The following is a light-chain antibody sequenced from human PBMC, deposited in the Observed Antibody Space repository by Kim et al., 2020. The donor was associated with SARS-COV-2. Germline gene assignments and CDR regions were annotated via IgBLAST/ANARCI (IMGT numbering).Light chain of an antibody. CDR1: QNINTW. CDR3: HQYDSFPYS. V-gene: IGKV1-5*03. Sequence: DIQMTQSPSTLSASAGDRVTITCRASQNINTWLAWYQQKPGKAPNLLIYKASNLQSGVPSRFSGSGSGTEFTLTISSLQPDDFATYHCHQYDSFPYSFGQGTKLEI. J-gene: IGKJ2*03. CDR2: KAS.